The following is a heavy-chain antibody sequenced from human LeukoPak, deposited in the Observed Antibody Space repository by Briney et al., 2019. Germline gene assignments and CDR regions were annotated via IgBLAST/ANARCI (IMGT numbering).Heavy chain of an antibody. CDR2: LYYSGST. V-gene: IGHV4-39*01. Sequence: PSETLSLTCTVSGDSISSSNSYRGWIRQPPGKGLEWIGSLYYSGSTYYNPSLKSRVTISVDTSKNQFSLKLSSVTAADTAVYYCARPIAARPGGGYYFDYWGQGTLVTVSS. CDR1: GDSISSSNSY. D-gene: IGHD6-6*01. J-gene: IGHJ4*02. CDR3: ARPIAARPGGGYYFDY.